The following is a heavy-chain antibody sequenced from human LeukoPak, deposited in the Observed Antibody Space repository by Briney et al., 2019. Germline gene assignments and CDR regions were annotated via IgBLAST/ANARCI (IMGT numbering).Heavy chain of an antibody. Sequence: PGGSLRLSCAASGFTFSSYSMNWVRQAPGKGLEWVSSISSSSSYIYYADSVKGRFTISRDNAKNSLYLQMNSLRAEDTAVYYCARDLWFGEYFLDYWGQGTLVTVSS. CDR1: GFTFSSYS. J-gene: IGHJ4*02. D-gene: IGHD3-10*01. CDR3: ARDLWFGEYFLDY. CDR2: ISSSSSYI. V-gene: IGHV3-21*01.